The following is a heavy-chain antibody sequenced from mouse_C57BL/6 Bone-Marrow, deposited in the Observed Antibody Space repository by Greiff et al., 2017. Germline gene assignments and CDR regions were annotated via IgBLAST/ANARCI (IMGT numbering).Heavy chain of an antibody. D-gene: IGHD1-1*01. Sequence: EVKLQESGPVLVKPGASVKMSCKASGYTFTDYYMNWVKQSHGKSLEWIGVINPYNGGTSYNQKFKGKATLTVDKSSSTAYMELNSLTSEDSAVYYCARGGPVVVAHFDYWGQGTTLTVSS. CDR3: ARGGPVVVAHFDY. J-gene: IGHJ2*01. CDR2: INPYNGGT. V-gene: IGHV1-19*01. CDR1: GYTFTDYY.